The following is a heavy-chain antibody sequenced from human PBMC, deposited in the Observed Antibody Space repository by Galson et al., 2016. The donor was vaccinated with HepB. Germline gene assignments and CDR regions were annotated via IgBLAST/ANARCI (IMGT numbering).Heavy chain of an antibody. CDR2: INRYGATT. J-gene: IGHJ4*02. D-gene: IGHD4/OR15-4a*01. V-gene: IGHV3-23*01. Sequence: SLRLSCAASGFFFSGRAMSWVRQAPGKGLEWVSEINRYGATTGYAASVKGRFTISRDNSNNTLCLQMNSLTTEDTAVYYCARDDYSGGRGSPDYWGQGTLVSVSS. CDR1: GFFFSGRA. CDR3: ARDDYSGGRGSPDY.